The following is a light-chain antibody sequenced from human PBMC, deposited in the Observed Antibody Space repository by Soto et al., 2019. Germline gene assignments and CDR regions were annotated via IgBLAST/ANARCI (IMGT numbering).Light chain of an antibody. V-gene: IGKV1-33*01. CDR2: DAS. J-gene: IGKJ4*01. Sequence: DIQMTQSPSSLSASVGARVTITCLASQHITNYLSWYQQKPGKAPKLLIYDASNLETGVPSRFSGSGYGTDFTFTITSLQAEDAATYYCQQYHNVPLSFGGGTKVEIK. CDR1: QHITNY. CDR3: QQYHNVPLS.